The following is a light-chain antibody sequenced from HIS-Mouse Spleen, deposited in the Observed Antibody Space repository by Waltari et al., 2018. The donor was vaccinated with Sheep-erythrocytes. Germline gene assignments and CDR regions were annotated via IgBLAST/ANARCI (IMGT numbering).Light chain of an antibody. Sequence: QSVLTQPPSASGTPGQRVTTPCSGSSSNIGSNYVSWYQQLPGTAPKLIIYDVSKRPSGVPARFSGSKSGNTASLTISGLQAEDEADYYCCSYAGSYNHVFATGTKVTVL. CDR3: CSYAGSYNHV. V-gene: IGLV1-47*02. CDR1: SSNIGSNY. J-gene: IGLJ1*01. CDR2: DVS.